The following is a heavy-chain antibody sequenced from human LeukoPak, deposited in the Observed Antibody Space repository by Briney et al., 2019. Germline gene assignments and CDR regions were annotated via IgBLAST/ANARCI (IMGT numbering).Heavy chain of an antibody. CDR3: AKGPPLPALD. CDR1: GFTFSSYA. D-gene: IGHD1-14*01. V-gene: IGHV3-23*01. CDR2: ISGSGGST. J-gene: IGHJ4*02. Sequence: GGSLRLSCAASGFTFSSYAMSWSPKPPGRGREGFSAISGSGGSTYYADSVKGRFTISRDNSKNTLYLQMNSLRAEDTAVYYCAKGPPLPALDWGQGTLVTVSS.